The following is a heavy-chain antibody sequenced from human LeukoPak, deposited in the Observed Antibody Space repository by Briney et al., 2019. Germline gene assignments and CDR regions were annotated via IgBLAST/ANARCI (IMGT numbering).Heavy chain of an antibody. CDR1: GFTCSSYA. CDR2: IKKTGSET. D-gene: IGHD2-15*01. CDR3: AREDGYCSGGNCYSYFDS. J-gene: IGHJ4*02. Sequence: GGSLRLSCAASGFTCSSYAMTWVRQAPGKGLEWVAYIKKTGSETYYVDSVKGRFTITRDNTRNSLFLQMYSLRAEDTAVYFCAREDGYCSGGNCYSYFDSWGQGTLVTVSS. V-gene: IGHV3-7*01.